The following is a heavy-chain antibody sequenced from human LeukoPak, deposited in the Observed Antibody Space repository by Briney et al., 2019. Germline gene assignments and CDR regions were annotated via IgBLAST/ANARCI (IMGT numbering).Heavy chain of an antibody. J-gene: IGHJ4*02. Sequence: GGSLRLSCAASGFTLSNYAMFWVRQAPGKGLQWVAAISGGGSPYYPESVKGRFTISRDNSKNTLYLQMNSLRAEDTAVYYCARRVPNEVITDYFDYWGQGALVTVSS. CDR1: GFTLSNYA. CDR2: ISGGGSP. CDR3: ARRVPNEVITDYFDY. D-gene: IGHD3-16*01. V-gene: IGHV3-23*01.